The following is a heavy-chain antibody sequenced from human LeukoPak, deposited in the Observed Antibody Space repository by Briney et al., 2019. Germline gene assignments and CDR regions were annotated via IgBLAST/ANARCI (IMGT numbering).Heavy chain of an antibody. J-gene: IGHJ4*02. CDR3: ARDIGGRYSWYYFDY. V-gene: IGHV4-59*01. CDR2: MYYSGST. CDR1: GGSISTYY. Sequence: MTSETLSLTCTVSGGSISTYYWNWIRQPPGKGLEWIGYMYYSGSTNYNPSLKSRVTMSVDTSKNHFSLKMSSVTAADTAVYYCARDIGGRYSWYYFDYWGRGTLVTVSS. D-gene: IGHD2-8*01.